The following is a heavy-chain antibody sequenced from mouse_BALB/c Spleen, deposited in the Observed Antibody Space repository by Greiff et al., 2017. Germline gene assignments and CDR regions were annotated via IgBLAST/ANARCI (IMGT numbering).Heavy chain of an antibody. J-gene: IGHJ2*01. Sequence: DVQLVESGGGLVKPGGSLKLSCAASGFTFSSYAMSWVRQTPEKRLEWVASISSGGSTYYPDSVKGRFTISRDNARNILYLQMSSLRSEDTAMYYCARGGDTTATVYFDYWGQGTTLTVSS. V-gene: IGHV5-6-5*01. CDR3: ARGGDTTATVYFDY. CDR1: GFTFSSYA. D-gene: IGHD1-2*01. CDR2: ISSGGST.